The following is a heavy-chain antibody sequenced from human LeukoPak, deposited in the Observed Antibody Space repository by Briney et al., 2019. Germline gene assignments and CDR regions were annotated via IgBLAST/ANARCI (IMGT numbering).Heavy chain of an antibody. J-gene: IGHJ4*01. Sequence: GGSLRLSCAASGFTFSSYEMYWVRQAPGKGLEWVSYISTSGTTVHYADSVKGRFTISRDNSKNTLYLQMISLRDEDTAVYYCAKAGPKLEYSSSSIDYWGQGTLVSVSS. V-gene: IGHV3-48*03. D-gene: IGHD6-6*01. CDR2: ISTSGTTV. CDR3: AKAGPKLEYSSSSIDY. CDR1: GFTFSSYE.